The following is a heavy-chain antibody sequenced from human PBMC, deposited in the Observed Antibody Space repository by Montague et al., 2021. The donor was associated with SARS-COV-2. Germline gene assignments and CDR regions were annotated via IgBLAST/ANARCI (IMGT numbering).Heavy chain of an antibody. D-gene: IGHD5-12*01. J-gene: IGHJ4*02. CDR2: IYYSGST. CDR3: ARHGWGWLRLLRPFDY. Sequence: SETLSLTCTVSGGSISSSTYYWGWIRQPPGKGLEWIGSIYYSGSTYYNPSLKSRVTISVDTSKNQFSLKLSSVTAADTAVYYCARHGWGWLRLLRPFDYWGQGTLATVSS. CDR1: GGSISSSTYY. V-gene: IGHV4-39*01.